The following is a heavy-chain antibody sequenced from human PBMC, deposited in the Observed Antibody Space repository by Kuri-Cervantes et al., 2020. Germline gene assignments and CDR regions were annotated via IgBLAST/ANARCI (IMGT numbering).Heavy chain of an antibody. CDR3: ARVGLWFGELLLGAFDI. CDR2: IDDSGSFT. V-gene: IGHV3-23*01. Sequence: GESLKISCAASGFTFSAYAMTWVRQAPGKGLEWVSDIDDSGSFTYYADSVKGRFTISRDNSKNTLYLQMNSLRAEDTAVYYCARVGLWFGELLLGAFDIWGQGTMVTVSS. D-gene: IGHD3-10*01. CDR1: GFTFSAYA. J-gene: IGHJ3*02.